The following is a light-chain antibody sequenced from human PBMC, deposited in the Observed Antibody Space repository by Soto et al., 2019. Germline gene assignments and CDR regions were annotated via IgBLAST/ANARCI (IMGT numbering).Light chain of an antibody. CDR3: QQRSNWPT. V-gene: IGKV3-11*01. Sequence: EIVLTQSPATLSLSPGERATLSCRASQSVSSSLAWYQQKPGQAPRLLIYDASNRATGIPARFSGSGSGTDFTLTISSLEPEDFAFYYCQQRSNWPTFGQGTKVEI. J-gene: IGKJ1*01. CDR1: QSVSSS. CDR2: DAS.